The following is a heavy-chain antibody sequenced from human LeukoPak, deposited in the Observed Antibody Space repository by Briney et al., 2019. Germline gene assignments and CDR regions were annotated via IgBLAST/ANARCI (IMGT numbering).Heavy chain of an antibody. V-gene: IGHV3-48*01. CDR1: GFTFSSYS. J-gene: IGHJ4*02. CDR3: ARAQESLYGDSGIFDY. D-gene: IGHD4-17*01. CDR2: ISSSSSTI. Sequence: PGGSLRLSCAASGFTFSSYSMTWVRQAPGKGLEWVSYISSSSSTIYYADSVKGRFTISRDNAKNSLYLQMNSLRAEDTAVYYCARAQESLYGDSGIFDYWGQGTLVTVSS.